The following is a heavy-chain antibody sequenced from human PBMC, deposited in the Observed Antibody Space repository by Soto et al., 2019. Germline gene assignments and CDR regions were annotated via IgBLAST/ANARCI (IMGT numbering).Heavy chain of an antibody. CDR2: IWYDGSNK. V-gene: IGHV3-33*01. J-gene: IGHJ4*02. CDR1: GFTFSSYG. Sequence: QVQLVESGGGVVQPGRSLRLSCAASGFTFSSYGMHWVRQAPGKGLEWVAVIWYDGSNKYYADSVKGRFTISRDNSKNTLYLRMNSLRAEDTAVYYCARVGCSGGSCYSPFDYWGQGTLVTVSS. D-gene: IGHD2-15*01. CDR3: ARVGCSGGSCYSPFDY.